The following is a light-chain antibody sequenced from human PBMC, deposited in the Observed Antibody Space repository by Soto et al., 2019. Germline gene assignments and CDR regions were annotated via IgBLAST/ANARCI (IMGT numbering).Light chain of an antibody. V-gene: IGLV4-60*02. J-gene: IGLJ3*02. CDR3: ETWYSNTHKV. CDR2: LDRSGSY. CDR1: SGHSTYI. Sequence: QLVLTQSSSASASLGSSVKLTCILSSGHSTYIIAWHQQQPGKAPRFLMTLDRSGSYNSGSGVPDRFSGSSSGADRYLTISNLQFEDEGDYYCETWYSNTHKVFGGGTQLTVL.